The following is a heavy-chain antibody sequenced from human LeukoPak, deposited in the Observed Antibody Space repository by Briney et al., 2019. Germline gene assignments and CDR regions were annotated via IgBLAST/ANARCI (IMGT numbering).Heavy chain of an antibody. J-gene: IGHJ4*02. V-gene: IGHV3-64*01. CDR3: ARIASTPPFTDY. Sequence: SGGSLRLSCAASGFTFSSYAMHWVRQAPGKGLEYVPAISSNGGGTYYANSVKGRFTISRDNSKNTLYLQMGSLRTEDMAVYYCARIASTPPFTDYWGQGTLVTVSS. CDR1: GFTFSSYA. D-gene: IGHD5/OR15-5a*01. CDR2: ISSNGGGT.